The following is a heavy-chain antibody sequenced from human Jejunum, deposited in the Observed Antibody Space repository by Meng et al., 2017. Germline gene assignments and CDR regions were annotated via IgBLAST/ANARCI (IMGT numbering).Heavy chain of an antibody. D-gene: IGHD6-13*01. CDR2: VFYSGTT. Sequence: QLQLQESGPGLGKPSETLSRTCTVSGGSISSRSYYWGWIRQPPGKGLEWIASVFYSGTTYYNPSLQSRVTISIDTSKNQFSMRLTSVTATDTSVYYCARLANSSPDYWGRGTLVTVLL. CDR1: GGSISSRSYY. CDR3: ARLANSSPDY. J-gene: IGHJ4*02. V-gene: IGHV4-39*01.